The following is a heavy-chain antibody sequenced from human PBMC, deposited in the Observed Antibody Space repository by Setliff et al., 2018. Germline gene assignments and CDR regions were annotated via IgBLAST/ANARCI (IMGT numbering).Heavy chain of an antibody. CDR2: IYHRGST. CDR3: ASGGAGFFTSGR. CDR1: GGSISSSNYY. Sequence: KPSETLSLTCTVSGGSISSSNYYWGWIRQPPGKGLEWIGSIYHRGSTYYNPSLKSRVTISVDTSNNHFSLKLNSVTAADTAVYYCASGGAGFFTSGRWGQGTLVTVSS. V-gene: IGHV4-39*02. J-gene: IGHJ4*02. D-gene: IGHD3-3*01.